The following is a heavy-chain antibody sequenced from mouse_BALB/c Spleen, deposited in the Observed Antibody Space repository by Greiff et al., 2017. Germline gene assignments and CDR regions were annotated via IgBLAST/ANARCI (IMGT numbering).Heavy chain of an antibody. J-gene: IGHJ4*01. V-gene: IGHV1-26*01. CDR3: AREDSSGYNAMDY. Sequence: VQLQQSGPELVKPGASVKISCKASGYSFTGYYMHWVKQSHVKSLEWIGRINPYNGATSYNQNFKDKASLTVDKSSSTAYMELHSLTSEDSAVYYCAREDSSGYNAMDYWGQGTSVTVSS. CDR1: GYSFTGYY. D-gene: IGHD3-2*01. CDR2: INPYNGAT.